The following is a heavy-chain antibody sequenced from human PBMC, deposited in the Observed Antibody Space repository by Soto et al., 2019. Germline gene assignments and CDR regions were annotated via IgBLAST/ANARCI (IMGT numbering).Heavy chain of an antibody. CDR2: VYHTGRT. J-gene: IGHJ4*02. CDR1: TDSMRTYS. V-gene: IGHV4-59*01. CDR3: ARDDTTGLLEF. Sequence: QVQLQDSGPGLVRPAETLSLICSVSTDSMRTYSWTWIRQSPGKGLEWIGYVYHTGRTEYNPSLESRVTISIDMPKKQFSLQLTSVTAADTAVYFCARDDTTGLLEFWGQGTLVTVSS.